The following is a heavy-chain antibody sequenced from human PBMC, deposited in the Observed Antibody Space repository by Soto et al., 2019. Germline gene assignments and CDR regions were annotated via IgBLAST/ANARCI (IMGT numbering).Heavy chain of an antibody. CDR2: IYYSGST. CDR1: GGSISSGDYY. V-gene: IGHV4-30-4*01. J-gene: IGHJ4*02. CDR3: ARLDSSGYHWLDY. D-gene: IGHD3-22*01. Sequence: QVQLQESGPGLVKPSQTLSLTCTVSGGSISSGDYYWSWIRQPPGKGLEWIGYIYYSGSTYYNPSLKSRVTISVDTSKNQFSLKLISVTAADSSVQYCARLDSSGYHWLDYWGQGTLVTVSS.